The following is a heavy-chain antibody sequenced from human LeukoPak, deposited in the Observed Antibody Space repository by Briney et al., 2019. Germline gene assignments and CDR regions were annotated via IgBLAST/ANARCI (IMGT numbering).Heavy chain of an antibody. D-gene: IGHD3-22*01. CDR1: GYSISSGYY. CDR2: IYHSGST. CDR3: ARGLGDSSGYYPLDAFDI. J-gene: IGHJ3*02. V-gene: IGHV4-38-2*02. Sequence: SETLSLTCTVSGYSISSGYYWGWIRPPPGKGLEWIGSIYHSGSTYYNPSLKSRVTISVDTSKNQFSLKLSSVTAADTAVYYCARGLGDSSGYYPLDAFDIWGQGTMVTVSS.